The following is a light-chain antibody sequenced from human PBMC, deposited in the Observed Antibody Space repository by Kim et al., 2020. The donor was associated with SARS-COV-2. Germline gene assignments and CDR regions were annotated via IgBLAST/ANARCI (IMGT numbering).Light chain of an antibody. V-gene: IGLV2-8*01. CDR3: CSYARTSYV. CDR2: QVS. CDR1: SSDIGAYEN. J-gene: IGLJ1*01. Sequence: QSALTQPPSASGSPGQSVTISCTGSSSDIGAYENVSWYQQHPGKAPKLMISQVSKRSSGVPDRFSVSKSGNTASLTVSGLQAEDEADYYCCSYARTSYVFGTGTKVTVL.